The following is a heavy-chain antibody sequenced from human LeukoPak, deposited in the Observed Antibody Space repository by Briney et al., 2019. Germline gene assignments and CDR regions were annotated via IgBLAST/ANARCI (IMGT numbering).Heavy chain of an antibody. CDR2: IYHSGST. Sequence: SETLSLTCAVSGGSISSGGYSGSWIRQPPGKGLECIGYIYHSGSTYYNPSLKSRVTISVDRSKNQFSLKLTSVTAADTAVYYCARPTTMGYGAGGKLTGALGYWGQGTLVTVSS. D-gene: IGHD5-18*01. CDR3: ARPTTMGYGAGGKLTGALGY. V-gene: IGHV4-30-2*01. J-gene: IGHJ4*02. CDR1: GGSISSGGYS.